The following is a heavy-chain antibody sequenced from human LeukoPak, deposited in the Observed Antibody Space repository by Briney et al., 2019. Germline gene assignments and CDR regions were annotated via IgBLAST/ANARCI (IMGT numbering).Heavy chain of an antibody. CDR2: IIPIFGTA. J-gene: IGHJ3*02. D-gene: IGHD6-6*01. CDR1: GGTFSSYA. Sequence: GSSVKVSCKASGGTFSSYAISWVRQAPGQGLEWMGGIIPIFGTANYAQKFQGRVTITADESTSTAYMELSSLRSEDTAVYYCAIELVGTFRFGAFDIWGQGTMVTVSS. CDR3: AIELVGTFRFGAFDI. V-gene: IGHV1-69*01.